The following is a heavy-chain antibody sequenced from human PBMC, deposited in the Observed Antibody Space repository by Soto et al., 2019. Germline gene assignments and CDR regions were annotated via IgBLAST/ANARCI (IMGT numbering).Heavy chain of an antibody. Sequence: QVQLQESGPGLVKPSETLSLTCTVSGGSISSEDYYWTWIRQHPGKGLEWIGYIYYSGGTYSSPSLKSRVTISVDPSKNQFSLKLNSVTAADTALYFCARAYCSKGVCYFDYWGQGTLVTVSS. D-gene: IGHD2-8*01. CDR1: GGSISSEDYY. CDR2: IYYSGGT. V-gene: IGHV4-31*03. CDR3: ARAYCSKGVCYFDY. J-gene: IGHJ4*02.